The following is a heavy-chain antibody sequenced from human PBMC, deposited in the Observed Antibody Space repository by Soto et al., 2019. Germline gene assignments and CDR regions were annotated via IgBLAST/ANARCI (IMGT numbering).Heavy chain of an antibody. J-gene: IGHJ4*02. D-gene: IGHD3-22*01. CDR3: AKDLGIVVVTLFDY. V-gene: IGHV3-23*01. Sequence: PGGSLRLSCAASGFTFSSYDMSWVRQAPGKGLEWVSAISGSGGSTYYADSVKGRFTISRDNSKNTLYLQMNSLRAEDTAVYYCAKDLGIVVVTLFDYWGQGTLVTVSS. CDR1: GFTFSSYD. CDR2: ISGSGGST.